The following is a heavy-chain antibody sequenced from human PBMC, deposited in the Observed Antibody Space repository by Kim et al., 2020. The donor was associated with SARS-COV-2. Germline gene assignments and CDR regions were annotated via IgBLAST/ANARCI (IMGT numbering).Heavy chain of an antibody. CDR2: IGTAGDT. CDR1: GFTFSSYD. D-gene: IGHD3-16*01. J-gene: IGHJ4*02. Sequence: GGSLRLSCAASGFTFSSYDMHWVRQATGKGLEWVSAIGTAGDTYYPGSVKGRFTISRENAKNSLYLQMNSLRAGDTAVDYCARGGGDGDFDYWGQGTLVTVSS. CDR3: ARGGGDGDFDY. V-gene: IGHV3-13*04.